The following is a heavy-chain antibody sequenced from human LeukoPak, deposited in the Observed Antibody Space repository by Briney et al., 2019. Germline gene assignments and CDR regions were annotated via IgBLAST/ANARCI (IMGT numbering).Heavy chain of an antibody. V-gene: IGHV3-23*01. CDR1: GFTFSSYA. J-gene: IGHJ4*02. CDR3: AKDRSLAPMVDSFDY. D-gene: IGHD3-10*01. Sequence: GGSLRLSCAASGFTFSSYAMSWVRQAPGKGLEWVSTISGSGGSTYYADSVKGRFTISRDNSKNTLFLQMNSLRAEDTAVYYCAKDRSLAPMVDSFDYWGQGTLVTVSS. CDR2: ISGSGGST.